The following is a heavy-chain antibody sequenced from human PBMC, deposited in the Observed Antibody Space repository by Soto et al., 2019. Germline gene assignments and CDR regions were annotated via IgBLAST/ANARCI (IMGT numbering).Heavy chain of an antibody. J-gene: IGHJ4*02. V-gene: IGHV1-18*01. CDR1: GYTFTTYG. Sequence: QVQLVQSGAEVKKPGASVKVSCKASGYTFTTYGISWVRQAPGQGLEWMGWISAYSGSTKFAQKLQGRVTMTTDTSTTTAYMELRSLTSGDTAVYYCARDCTKSSSWPYYFDYWGQGTLVTVSS. CDR3: ARDCTKSSSWPYYFDY. D-gene: IGHD6-13*01. CDR2: ISAYSGST.